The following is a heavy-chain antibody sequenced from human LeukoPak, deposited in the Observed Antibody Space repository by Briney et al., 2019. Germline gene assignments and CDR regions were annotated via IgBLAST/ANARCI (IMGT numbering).Heavy chain of an antibody. CDR2: IRYDGTKQ. V-gene: IGHV3-30*02. D-gene: IGHD4-11*01. CDR1: GFTFGDYA. Sequence: PGGSLKLSCTASGFTFGDYAMSWFRQAPGKGLEWVAFIRYDGTKQFYADSVKGRCTIPRDNSKNTLYLQMNSLRAEDTAVYYCAKGFSTTESALDYWGQGTLVTVSS. J-gene: IGHJ4*02. CDR3: AKGFSTTESALDY.